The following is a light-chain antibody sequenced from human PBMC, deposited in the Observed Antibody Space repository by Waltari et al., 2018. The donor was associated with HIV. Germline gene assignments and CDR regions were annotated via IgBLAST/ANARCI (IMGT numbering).Light chain of an antibody. V-gene: IGLV4-69*01. CDR1: SGHSRFA. CDR2: VDRDGSH. J-gene: IGLJ2*01. CDR3: QTWGAGAVV. Sequence: PVVTQSSSASASLGASVRLTCTLTSGHSRFAIAWHQQLPEKGPQFVLKVDRDGSHIRGDGIPDRFSGSSSGTERYLTISNLQSDDEADYYCQTWGAGAVVFGGGTRLTVL.